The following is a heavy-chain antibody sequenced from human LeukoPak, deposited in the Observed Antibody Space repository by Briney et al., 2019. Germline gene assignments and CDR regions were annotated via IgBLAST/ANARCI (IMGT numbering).Heavy chain of an antibody. CDR3: SRVNLL. CDR1: VYTFRIYW. J-gene: IGHJ4*02. D-gene: IGHD1-14*01. Sequence: GGSLRLSCASSVYTFRIYWMSCVREDPRKGREWGANKKQEGSERYYMDAVRGRFTISRDNAKNSLYRQMNSLRAEHTGVYYCSRVNLLGGQGTLVTVSS. V-gene: IGHV3-7*01. CDR2: KKQEGSER.